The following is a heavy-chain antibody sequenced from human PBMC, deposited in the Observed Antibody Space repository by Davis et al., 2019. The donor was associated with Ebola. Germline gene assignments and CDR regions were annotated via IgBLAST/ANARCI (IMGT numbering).Heavy chain of an antibody. J-gene: IGHJ6*02. V-gene: IGHV4-39*07. CDR2: IYYSGST. Sequence: SETLSLTCTVSGGSISSSIYYWGWIRQPPGKGLEWIGNIYYSGSTNYNPSLKSRVTISVDTSKNQFSLKLSSVTAADTAVYYCARGPHSSGWYGLDVWGQGTTVTVSS. CDR1: GGSISSSIYY. D-gene: IGHD6-19*01. CDR3: ARGPHSSGWYGLDV.